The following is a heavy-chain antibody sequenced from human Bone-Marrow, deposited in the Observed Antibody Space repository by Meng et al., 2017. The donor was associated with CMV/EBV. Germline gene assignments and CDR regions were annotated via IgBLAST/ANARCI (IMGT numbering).Heavy chain of an antibody. J-gene: IGHJ6*02. CDR1: GFTFSSYW. Sequence: GESLKISCAASGFTFSSYWMSWVRQAPGKGLEWVSSISSSSSYIYYADSVKGRFTISRDNAKNSLYLQMNSLRAEDTALYYCARGRSVVPAAISYYYGMDVWGQGTTVTVSS. CDR3: ARGRSVVPAAISYYYGMDV. V-gene: IGHV3-21*04. CDR2: ISSSSSYI. D-gene: IGHD2-2*01.